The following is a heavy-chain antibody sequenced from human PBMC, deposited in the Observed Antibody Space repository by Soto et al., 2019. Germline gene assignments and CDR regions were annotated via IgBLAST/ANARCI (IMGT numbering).Heavy chain of an antibody. J-gene: IGHJ4*02. D-gene: IGHD6-13*01. Sequence: GGSLRLSCAASGFTFSSYAMSWVRQAPGKGLEWVSAISGSGGSTYYADSVKGRFTISRDNSKNTLYLQMNSLRAEDTAVYYCAKGIKSAYSSRNNDVYWGQGTLVTVSS. CDR1: GFTFSSYA. V-gene: IGHV3-23*01. CDR2: ISGSGGST. CDR3: AKGIKSAYSSRNNDVY.